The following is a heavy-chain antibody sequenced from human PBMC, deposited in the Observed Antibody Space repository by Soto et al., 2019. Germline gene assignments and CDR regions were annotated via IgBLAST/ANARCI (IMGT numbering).Heavy chain of an antibody. Sequence: GGSLRLSCAASGFTFSSYGMHWVRQAPGKGLEWVAVIWYDGSNKYYADSVKGRFTISRDNSKNTLYLQMNSLRAEDTAVYYCARDQRERRAVWFGNYRYYYYYGMDVWGQGTTVTVSS. J-gene: IGHJ6*02. CDR3: ARDQRERRAVWFGNYRYYYYYGMDV. D-gene: IGHD3-10*01. CDR1: GFTFSSYG. CDR2: IWYDGSNK. V-gene: IGHV3-33*01.